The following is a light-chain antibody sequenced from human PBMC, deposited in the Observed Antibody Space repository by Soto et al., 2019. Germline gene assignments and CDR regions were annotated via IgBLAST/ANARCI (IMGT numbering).Light chain of an antibody. Sequence: DIQMTQSPSSVSAAVGDRVTITCRASQGISSWLVWYQQKPGKAPKLLIYAASNLQSGVPSRFSGSGSGTDFTLTISSLQPEDFATYYCQQADSFPGTFGQGTKVEIK. CDR3: QQADSFPGT. V-gene: IGKV1-12*01. CDR1: QGISSW. CDR2: AAS. J-gene: IGKJ1*01.